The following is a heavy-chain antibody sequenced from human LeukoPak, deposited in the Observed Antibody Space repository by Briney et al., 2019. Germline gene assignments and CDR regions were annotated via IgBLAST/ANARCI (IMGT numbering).Heavy chain of an antibody. J-gene: IGHJ4*02. D-gene: IGHD2-21*02. CDR3: ATDRDNSDWQKRFDS. CDR2: ITGDSAYI. CDR1: GFTFSTYA. V-gene: IGHV3-21*01. Sequence: GGSLRLSCAASGFTFSTYAMNWVRQAPGEGLKWLSCITGDSAYIYYADSVKGRFTISRDNAKNSLHLQMNSLRAEDTAVYYCATDRDNSDWQKRFDSWGQGTLVTVSS.